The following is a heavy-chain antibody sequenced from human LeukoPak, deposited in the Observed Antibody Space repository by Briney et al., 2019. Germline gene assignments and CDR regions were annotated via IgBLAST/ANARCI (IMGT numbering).Heavy chain of an antibody. V-gene: IGHV1-18*01. CDR3: ARAGGWARGDYKAHAFDI. J-gene: IGHJ3*02. D-gene: IGHD6-19*01. CDR2: ISVYKGDT. Sequence: ALVKVSCKASGYTFTNFGISWVRQAPGQGLEWMGWISVYKGDTNYAQILQGRVTMTTDTSTSTAYMELRSLTSDDTAVYYCARAGGWARGDYKAHAFDIWGQGTMVTVSS. CDR1: GYTFTNFG.